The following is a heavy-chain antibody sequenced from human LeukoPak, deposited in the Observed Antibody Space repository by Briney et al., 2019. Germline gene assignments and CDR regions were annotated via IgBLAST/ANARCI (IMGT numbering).Heavy chain of an antibody. D-gene: IGHD6-6*01. CDR3: ARWLVRGSRSSYFDY. CDR2: MNPNSGAT. V-gene: IGHV1-8*01. J-gene: IGHJ4*02. Sequence: ASVKVSCKASGGTFTNYDFNWVRQATGQGLEWMGWMNPNSGATGYAQKFQGRVTMTRDTSINTAYMELSSLRSEDTAVYYCARWLVRGSRSSYFDYWGQGTLVTVSS. CDR1: GGTFTNYD.